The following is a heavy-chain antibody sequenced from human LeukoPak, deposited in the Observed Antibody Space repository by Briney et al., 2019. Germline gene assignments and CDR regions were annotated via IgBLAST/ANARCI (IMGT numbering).Heavy chain of an antibody. J-gene: IGHJ5*02. Sequence: SETLSLTCSLSGGSISRSFWMWLGQAVGQGLEWIGYIAHAGVSSYNPSLKSRVPISVDTAKNQFSLNVSSVTAADTAVYYCARLPGGGDATSLGGIGPWAEGTRGTVST. CDR1: GGSISRSF. CDR3: ARLPGGGDATSLGGIGP. D-gene: IGHD5-24*01. CDR2: IAHAGVS. V-gene: IGHV4-59*08.